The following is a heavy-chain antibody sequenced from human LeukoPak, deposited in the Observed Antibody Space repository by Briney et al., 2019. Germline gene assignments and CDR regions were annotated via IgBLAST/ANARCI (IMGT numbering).Heavy chain of an antibody. V-gene: IGHV3-30*01. CDR3: GAGNPDY. CDR2: LSFDGKGK. J-gene: IGHJ4*02. CDR1: GFTFSRYW. D-gene: IGHD1-14*01. Sequence: GGSLRLSCAASGFTFSRYWMTWVRQAPGKGLEWMTVLSFDGKGKFYADSVKGRFTVSRDTSKNTLFLDMNNVTVEDTAVYYCGAGNPDYWGRGTLVTVYS.